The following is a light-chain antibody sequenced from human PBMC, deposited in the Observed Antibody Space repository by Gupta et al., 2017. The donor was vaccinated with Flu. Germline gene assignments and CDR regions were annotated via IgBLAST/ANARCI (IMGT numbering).Light chain of an antibody. CDR3: SSYTSSSTLVV. V-gene: IGLV2-14*01. J-gene: IGLJ2*01. CDR1: SSDVGGYNY. Sequence: QSALTQPAPVSGSPGRSITISCTGTSSDVGGYNYVSWYQQHPGKAPKLMIYEVSNRPSGVSNRFSGSKSGNTASLTISGLQAEDEADYYCSSYTSSSTLVVFGGGTKLTVL. CDR2: EVS.